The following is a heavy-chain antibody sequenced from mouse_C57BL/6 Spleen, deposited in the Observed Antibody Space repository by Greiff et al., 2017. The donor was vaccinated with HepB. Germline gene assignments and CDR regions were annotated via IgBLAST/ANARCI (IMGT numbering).Heavy chain of an antibody. CDR1: GYTFTSYW. CDR2: IDPSDSYT. V-gene: IGHV1-69*01. D-gene: IGHD2-4*01. Sequence: HLHQPFAELVMPVASVKLSCKASGYTFTSYWMHWVKQRPGQGLEWIGEIDPSDSYTNYNQKFKGKSTLTVDKSSSTAYMQLSSLTSEDSAVYYCAREGLRGAWFAYWGQGTLVTVSA. CDR3: AREGLRGAWFAY. J-gene: IGHJ3*01.